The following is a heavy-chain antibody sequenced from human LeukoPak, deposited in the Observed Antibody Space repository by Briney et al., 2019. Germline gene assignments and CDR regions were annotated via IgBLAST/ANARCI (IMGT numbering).Heavy chain of an antibody. CDR3: ARLGSGSYYNDPDFDH. J-gene: IGHJ4*02. Sequence: GASVKVSCKASGYTFTGYYMHWVRQAPGQGLAWMGWINPNSGGTNYAQKFQGRVTMTRDTSISTAYMELSRLRSDDTAVYYCARLGSGSYYNDPDFDHWGQGTLVTVSS. CDR2: INPNSGGT. V-gene: IGHV1-2*02. CDR1: GYTFTGYY. D-gene: IGHD3-10*01.